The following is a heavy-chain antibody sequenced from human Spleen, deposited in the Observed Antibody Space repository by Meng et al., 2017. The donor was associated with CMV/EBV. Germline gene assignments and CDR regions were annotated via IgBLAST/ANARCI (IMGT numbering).Heavy chain of an antibody. CDR3: ARAVVPAATHFDY. D-gene: IGHD2-2*01. CDR1: GFSLSTNGVG. V-gene: IGHV2-5*01. CDR2: IYWNDDK. J-gene: IGHJ4*02. Sequence: SGPTLVKPTPTLTLTCTVSGFSLSTNGVGVGWIRQPPGKALEWLALIYWNDDKRHSPSLKSRLTITKDTSKNHVVLTMTNVDPVDTATYFCARAVVPAATHFDYWGQGTLVTVSS.